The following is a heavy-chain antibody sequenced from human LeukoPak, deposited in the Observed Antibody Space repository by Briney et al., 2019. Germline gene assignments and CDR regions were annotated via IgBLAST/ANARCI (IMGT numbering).Heavy chain of an antibody. D-gene: IGHD3-22*01. CDR3: ARGFPYYYDSSGYYGY. V-gene: IGHV4-39*07. J-gene: IGHJ4*02. Sequence: SETLSLTCTVSGGSISSSSYYWGWIRQPPGKGLEWIGSIYYSGSTYYNPSLKSRVTISVDTSKNQFSLKLSSVTAADTAVYYCARGFPYYYDSSGYYGYWGQGTLVTVSS. CDR1: GGSISSSSYY. CDR2: IYYSGST.